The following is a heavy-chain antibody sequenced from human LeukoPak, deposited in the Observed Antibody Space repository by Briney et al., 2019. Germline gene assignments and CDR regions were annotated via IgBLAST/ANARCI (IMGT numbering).Heavy chain of an antibody. CDR1: GFTFSSYS. V-gene: IGHV3-21*01. J-gene: IGHJ4*02. CDR2: ISSSSSYI. CDR3: AREEGSGLELPRY. D-gene: IGHD1-7*01. Sequence: TGGSLRLSCAASGFTFSSYSMNWVRQAPGKGLEWVSSISSSSSYIYYADSVKGRFTISRDNAKNSLYLQMNSLRAEDTAVYYCAREEGSGLELPRYWGQGTLVTVSS.